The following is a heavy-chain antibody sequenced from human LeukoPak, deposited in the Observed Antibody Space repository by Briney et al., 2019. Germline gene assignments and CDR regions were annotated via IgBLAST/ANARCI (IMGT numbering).Heavy chain of an antibody. CDR3: ARVGRRGIVVVITNYFDY. D-gene: IGHD3-22*01. J-gene: IGHJ4*02. CDR2: IKQDGSEK. V-gene: IGHV3-7*03. Sequence: PGGSLRLSCAASGFTFSSYWMSWVRQAPGKGLEWVANIKQDGSEKYYVDSVKGRFTISRDNAKNSLYLQMNSLRAEDTAVYYCARVGRRGIVVVITNYFDYWGQGTLVTVSS. CDR1: GFTFSSYW.